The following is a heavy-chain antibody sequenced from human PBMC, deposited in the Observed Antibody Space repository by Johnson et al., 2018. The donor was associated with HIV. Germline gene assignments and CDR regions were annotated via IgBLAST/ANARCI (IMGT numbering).Heavy chain of an antibody. CDR3: ARRVALIYSFDI. CDR1: GFTVSSNY. Sequence: EVQLVESGGGLVQPGGSLRLSCAASGFTVSSNYMSWVRQAPGKGLEWVSLIYSGGSTYYAASVKGRFTISRDNSKNTLYLQMNSLRPEDTALYYCARRVALIYSFDIWGQGTMVAVSS. V-gene: IGHV3-66*02. CDR2: IYSGGST. D-gene: IGHD2-21*01. J-gene: IGHJ3*02.